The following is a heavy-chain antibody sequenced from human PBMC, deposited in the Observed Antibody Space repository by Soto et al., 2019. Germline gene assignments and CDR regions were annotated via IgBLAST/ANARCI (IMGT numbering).Heavy chain of an antibody. J-gene: IGHJ4*02. D-gene: IGHD3-22*01. Sequence: GASVKVSCKASGGTFSSYAISWVRQAPGQGLEWMGGIIPIFGTANYAQKFQGRVTITADESTSTAYMELSSLRSEDTAVYYCHYYDSSGYYYLLDYWGQGTMVTVYS. CDR3: HYYDSSGYYYLLDY. CDR1: GGTFSSYA. V-gene: IGHV1-69*13. CDR2: IIPIFGTA.